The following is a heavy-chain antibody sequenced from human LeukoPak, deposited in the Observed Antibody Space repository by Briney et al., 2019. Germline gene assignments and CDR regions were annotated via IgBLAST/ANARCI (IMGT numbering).Heavy chain of an antibody. CDR2: IVSKIDGGTT. CDR3: TTDEDWNYARKDV. D-gene: IGHD1-7*01. Sequence: GGSLRLSCAASGFTVNNNYMTWVRQAPGKGLEWVGQIVSKIDGGTTDYAAPVKGRFTISRDDSKSTLYLQMNSLKIEDTAVYYCTTDEDWNYARKDVWGQGATVIVSS. J-gene: IGHJ6*02. V-gene: IGHV3-15*04. CDR1: GFTVNNNY.